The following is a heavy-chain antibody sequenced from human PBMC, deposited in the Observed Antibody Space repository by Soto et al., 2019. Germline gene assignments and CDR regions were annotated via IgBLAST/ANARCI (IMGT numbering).Heavy chain of an antibody. J-gene: IGHJ3*02. CDR1: GGSFSGYY. Sequence: LETLSLTCAVYGGSFSGYYWSWIRQPPGKGLEWIGEINHSGSTNYNPSLKSRVTISVDTSKNQFSLKLSSVTAADTAVYYCARAGGYCSGGSCHDAFDIWGQGTMVTVSS. CDR3: ARAGGYCSGGSCHDAFDI. D-gene: IGHD2-15*01. CDR2: INHSGST. V-gene: IGHV4-34*01.